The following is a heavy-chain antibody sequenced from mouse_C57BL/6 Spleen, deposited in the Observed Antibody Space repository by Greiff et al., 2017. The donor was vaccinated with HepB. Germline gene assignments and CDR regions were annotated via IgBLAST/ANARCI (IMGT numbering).Heavy chain of an antibody. J-gene: IGHJ4*01. CDR1: GYAFTNYL. CDR2: INPGSGGT. V-gene: IGHV1-54*01. Sequence: QVQLQQSGAELVRPGPSVKVSCKASGYAFTNYLIEWVKQRPGQGLEWIGVINPGSGGTNYNEKFKGKATLTADKSSSTAYMQLSSLTSEDSAVYFCTRSGYDDAMDYWGQGTSVTVSS. CDR3: TRSGYDDAMDY. D-gene: IGHD2-2*01.